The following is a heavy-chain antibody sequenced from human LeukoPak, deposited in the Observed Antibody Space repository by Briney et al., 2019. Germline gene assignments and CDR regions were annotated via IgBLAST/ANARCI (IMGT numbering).Heavy chain of an antibody. CDR3: AKGSSGYFADL. Sequence: GGSLRLSCAASGFTFSSYSMNWVRQAPGKGLEWVSAISNDGGGTQYADFVEGRFTISRDNSKNTLFLQMSSLRAEDTALYYCAKGSSGYFADLWGQGTLVTVSS. V-gene: IGHV3-23*01. CDR1: GFTFSSYS. J-gene: IGHJ5*02. CDR2: ISNDGGGT. D-gene: IGHD3-22*01.